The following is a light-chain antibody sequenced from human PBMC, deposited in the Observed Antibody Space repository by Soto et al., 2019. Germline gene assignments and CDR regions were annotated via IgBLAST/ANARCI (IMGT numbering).Light chain of an antibody. CDR1: SSDVGGYNY. Sequence: QSALTQPASVSGSPGQSITLSCTGTSSDVGGYNYVSWYQHHPGKAPKLMIFDVSNRPSGVSNRFSGSKSGNTASLTISGLQPEDEADYYCSSYTTSNTRQIVFGTGTKLTV. V-gene: IGLV2-14*03. CDR3: SSYTTSNTRQIV. CDR2: DVS. J-gene: IGLJ1*01.